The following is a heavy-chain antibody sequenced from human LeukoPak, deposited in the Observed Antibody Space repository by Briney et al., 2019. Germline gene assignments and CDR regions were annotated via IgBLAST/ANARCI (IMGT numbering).Heavy chain of an antibody. D-gene: IGHD4-17*01. CDR3: ARRVYYGDYFDY. J-gene: IGHJ4*02. CDR2: IYPSGST. V-gene: IGHV4-4*07. CDR1: GASISNYY. Sequence: SETLSLTCTVSGASISNYYWSWIRQPAGKGLEWIGRIYPSGSTNYNPSLKSRVTMSVDTSKNQFSLKLRSLTAADTAVYYCARRVYYGDYFDYWGQGTLVTVSS.